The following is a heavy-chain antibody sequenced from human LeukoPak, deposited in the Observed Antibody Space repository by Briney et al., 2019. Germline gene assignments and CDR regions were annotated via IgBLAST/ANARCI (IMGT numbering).Heavy chain of an antibody. CDR2: ISGSGGST. CDR1: GFTFSSYA. V-gene: IGHV3-23*01. CDR3: AKGLYHFFGSGSYTLDF. Sequence: PGGSLRLSCAASGFTFSSYAMTWVRQAPGKGLDWVSAISGSGGSTYYADSVKGRFTISRDNSKNTLYLQMDSLRAEDTAVYFCAKGLYHFFGSGSYTLDFWGQGTQVTVSS. D-gene: IGHD3-10*01. J-gene: IGHJ4*02.